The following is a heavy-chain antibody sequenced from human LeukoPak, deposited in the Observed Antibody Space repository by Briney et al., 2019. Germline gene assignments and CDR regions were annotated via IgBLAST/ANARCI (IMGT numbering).Heavy chain of an antibody. J-gene: IGHJ4*02. D-gene: IGHD3-3*01. V-gene: IGHV1-18*01. Sequence: ASVKVSCKASGYTFNSYVISWVRQAPGQGLEGRGWINTYNGNKNYAQKLQGRVPMTTDTSTSTANMELRSLRSDDRAMYSCARTRAGDFWSGYYGIDYWGQGTLVTVSS. CDR3: ARTRAGDFWSGYYGIDY. CDR1: GYTFNSYV. CDR2: INTYNGNK.